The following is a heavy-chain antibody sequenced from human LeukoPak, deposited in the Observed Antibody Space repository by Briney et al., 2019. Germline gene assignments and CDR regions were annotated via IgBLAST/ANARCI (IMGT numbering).Heavy chain of an antibody. J-gene: IGHJ4*02. D-gene: IGHD3-9*01. Sequence: GGSRRLSCAASGFTFSSYAMHWVRQAPGKGLEWVAVISYDGSNKYYADSVKGRFTISRDNSKNTLYLQMNSLRAEDTAVYYCVRDWLLLEWGYYFDYWGQGTLVTVSS. CDR1: GFTFSSYA. V-gene: IGHV3-30-3*01. CDR2: ISYDGSNK. CDR3: VRDWLLLEWGYYFDY.